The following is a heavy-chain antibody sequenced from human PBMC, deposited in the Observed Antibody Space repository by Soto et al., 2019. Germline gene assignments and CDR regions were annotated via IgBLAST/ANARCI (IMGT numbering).Heavy chain of an antibody. J-gene: IGHJ4*02. CDR3: AARPAHLAPPDYYFDS. CDR1: GYTLTELS. Sequence: ASVKVSCKVSGYTLTELSVHWVRQAPGEGLEWMGGFDAEYGETIYAPKFQGRVTMTVDTSANIAYMELSSLRSEDTAVYFCAARPAHLAPPDYYFDSWGQGTLVTVSS. V-gene: IGHV1-24*01. CDR2: FDAEYGET.